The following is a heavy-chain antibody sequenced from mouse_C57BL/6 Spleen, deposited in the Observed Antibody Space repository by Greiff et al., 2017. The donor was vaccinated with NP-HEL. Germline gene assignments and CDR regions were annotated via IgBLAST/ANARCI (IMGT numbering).Heavy chain of an antibody. D-gene: IGHD1-2*01. J-gene: IGHJ2*01. CDR2: ISYSGST. CDR3: ARTARIKY. Sequence: EVKLLESGPGLVKPYQSLSLTCTVTGYSITSGYGWNWIRQFPGNKLEWMGYISYSGSTNYNPSLKSRISITRDTSKNQFFLQLNSVTTEDTATYYCARTARIKYWGQGTTLIVSS. V-gene: IGHV3-2*02. CDR1: GYSITSGYG.